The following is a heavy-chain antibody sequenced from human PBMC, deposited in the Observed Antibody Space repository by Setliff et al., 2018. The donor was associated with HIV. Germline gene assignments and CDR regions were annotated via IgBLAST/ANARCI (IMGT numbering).Heavy chain of an antibody. V-gene: IGHV1-2*02. CDR3: VTSPGSFTSVDETEAGDY. J-gene: IGHJ4*02. D-gene: IGHD6-25*01. CDR2: IKLSSGGT. Sequence: ASVKVSCKAPGNSFNGDFLNWVRRAPGQGLEWMGNIKLSSGGTKFAQKFLGRVTMTRDTSTNTAFMELRRLSSDDTATYFCVTSPGSFTSVDETEAGDYWGQGTLVTVSS. CDR1: GNSFNGDF.